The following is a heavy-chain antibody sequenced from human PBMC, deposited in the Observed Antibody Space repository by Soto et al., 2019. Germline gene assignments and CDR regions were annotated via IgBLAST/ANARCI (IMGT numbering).Heavy chain of an antibody. J-gene: IGHJ6*02. CDR3: TKGGYTRRWNDAAGMDV. CDR1: GFTFSSYG. Sequence: GGSLRLSCASSGFTFSSYGIHWVRQAPVKGLEWVAVIWYDGRYRYYADSVKGRFTISRDNSKNTLYLQMNSLSVEDTAMYYCTKGGYTRRWNDAAGMDVWGQGTTVTVSS. CDR2: IWYDGRYR. V-gene: IGHV3-30*02. D-gene: IGHD6-13*01.